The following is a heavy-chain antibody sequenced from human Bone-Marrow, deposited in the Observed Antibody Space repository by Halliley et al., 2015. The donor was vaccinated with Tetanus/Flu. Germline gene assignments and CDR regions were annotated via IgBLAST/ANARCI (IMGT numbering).Heavy chain of an antibody. Sequence: LSLTCAVSGGSISGSHWSWVRQPPGKGLEWIGFYSYIGVTRYNPSLKSRVTISLDTSKNQVSLKIISLTAADTAVYYCARDPLEGSFDIWGQGTLVTVSS. CDR1: GGSISGSH. V-gene: IGHV4-59*01. CDR2: YSYIGVT. CDR3: ARDPLEGSFDI. J-gene: IGHJ3*02.